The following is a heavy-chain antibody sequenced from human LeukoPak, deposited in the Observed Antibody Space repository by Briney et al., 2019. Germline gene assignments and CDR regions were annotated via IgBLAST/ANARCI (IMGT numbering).Heavy chain of an antibody. V-gene: IGHV4-59*01. CDR1: GGFISGYY. D-gene: IGHD2/OR15-2a*01. J-gene: IGHJ6*02. Sequence: SETLSLTCAVSGGFISGYYWSWLRQTPGKGLEWIGYIYYTGSTNYNSSLRSRVTISIDTSRNRFSLKLNSVTAADTAIYYCARDSQPFLAQPPSAGHYYGMDVWGQGTTVAVSS. CDR2: IYYTGST. CDR3: ARDSQPFLAQPPSAGHYYGMDV.